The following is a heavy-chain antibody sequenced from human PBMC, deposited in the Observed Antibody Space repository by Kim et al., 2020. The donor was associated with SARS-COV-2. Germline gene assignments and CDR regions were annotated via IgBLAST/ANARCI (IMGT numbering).Heavy chain of an antibody. CDR3: AIRFGYSNGGYRVFDL. D-gene: IGHD5-12*01. Sequence: SETLSLTCVVYGLSFSGYYLNWIRQPPGKGLEWIGEINHSGSINHNPSLKSRVTISVDTSKNRFSLKLISVTAADTAVYYCAIRFGYSNGGYRVFDLCGGGNLVTVSS. J-gene: IGHJ2*01. CDR1: GLSFSGYY. CDR2: INHSGSI. V-gene: IGHV4-34*01.